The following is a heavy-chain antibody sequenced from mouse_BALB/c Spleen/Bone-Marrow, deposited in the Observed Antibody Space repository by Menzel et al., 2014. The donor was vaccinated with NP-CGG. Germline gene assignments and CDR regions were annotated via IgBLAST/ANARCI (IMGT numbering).Heavy chain of an antibody. CDR2: IDPANYNT. J-gene: IGHJ3*01. V-gene: IGHV14-3*02. CDR1: GFNIKDTY. CDR3: ARNSMAY. Sequence: DVKLVESGAELVKPGASVKLSCTASGFNIKDTYMHWVKQRPEQGLEWIGRIDPANYNTKYDPKFQGKATITADTSSNTAYLQLSSLTSEDTAVYYCARNSMAYWGQGTLVTVSA.